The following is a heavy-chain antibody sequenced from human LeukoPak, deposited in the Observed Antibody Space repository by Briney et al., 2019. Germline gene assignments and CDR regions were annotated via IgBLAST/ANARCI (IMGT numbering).Heavy chain of an antibody. J-gene: IGHJ4*02. D-gene: IGHD6-6*01. CDR3: AGVEYTNSPGH. CDR2: ISSASGTK. V-gene: IGHV3-48*01. Sequence: PGGALRLSCAASGFTFNSYSMNWVRQAPGKGLEWVSYISSASGTKEYADSVKGRFTISRDNAKNSLFLQMDSLRAQDTAIYYCAGVEYTNSPGHGGLGTLVTVSS. CDR1: GFTFNSYS.